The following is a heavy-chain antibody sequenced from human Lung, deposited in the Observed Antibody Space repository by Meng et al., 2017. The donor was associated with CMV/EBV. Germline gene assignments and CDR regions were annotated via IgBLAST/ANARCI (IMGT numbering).Heavy chain of an antibody. J-gene: IGHJ6*01. D-gene: IGHD6-13*01. Sequence: GEXXTISCAASGFTFSSYWMHWVRQAPGKGLVWVSRINSDGSSTSYADSVKGRFTISRDNAKNTLYLQMNSLRAEDTAVYYCARGGSSWGGKYYYYGMDVWXQGTTVTVSS. CDR2: INSDGSST. V-gene: IGHV3-74*01. CDR3: ARGGSSWGGKYYYYGMDV. CDR1: GFTFSSYW.